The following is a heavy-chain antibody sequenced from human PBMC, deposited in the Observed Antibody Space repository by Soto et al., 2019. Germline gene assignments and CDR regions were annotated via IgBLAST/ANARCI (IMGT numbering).Heavy chain of an antibody. V-gene: IGHV1-46*03. CDR1: GYTFTSYY. D-gene: IGHD2-2*01. CDR2: INPSGGST. Sequence: ASVKVSCKASGYTFTSYYMHWVRQAPGQGLEWMGIINPSGGSTSYAQKFQGRVTMTRDTSTSTVYMELSSLRSEDTAVYYCARDRVVPAAIATIYYYYMDVWGKGTTVTVSS. J-gene: IGHJ6*03. CDR3: ARDRVVPAAIATIYYYYMDV.